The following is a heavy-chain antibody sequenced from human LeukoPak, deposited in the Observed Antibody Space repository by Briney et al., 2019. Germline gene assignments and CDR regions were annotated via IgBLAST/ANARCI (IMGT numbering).Heavy chain of an antibody. D-gene: IGHD5-12*01. CDR2: IIPIFGTA. J-gene: IGHJ3*02. CDR3: ARGVVPRGAFDI. Sequence: ASVKVSCKASGGTFSSYAISWVRQAPGQGLEWMGGIIPIFGTANYAQKFQGRVTITADKSTSTAYMELSSLRSGDTAVYYCARGVVPRGAFDIWGQGTMVTVSS. CDR1: GGTFSSYA. V-gene: IGHV1-69*06.